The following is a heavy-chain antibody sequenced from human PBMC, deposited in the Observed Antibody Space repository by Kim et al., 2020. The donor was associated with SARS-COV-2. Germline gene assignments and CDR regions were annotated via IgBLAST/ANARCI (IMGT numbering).Heavy chain of an antibody. D-gene: IGHD6-13*01. V-gene: IGHV3-48*03. CDR1: GFTFSSYE. CDR3: AREGIGAFDV. Sequence: GGSLRLSCAASGFTFSSYEMNWVRQAPGKGLEWVSYVSSGGSAKNYADSVKGRVTISRDNAKNSLYLQMNSLRAEDTAVYYCAREGIGAFDVWGQGTRVTVSS. J-gene: IGHJ3*01. CDR2: VSSGGSAK.